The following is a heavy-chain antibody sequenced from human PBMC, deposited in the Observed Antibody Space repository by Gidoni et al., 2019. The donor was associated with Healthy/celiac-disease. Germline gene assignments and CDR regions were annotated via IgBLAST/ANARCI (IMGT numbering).Heavy chain of an antibody. V-gene: IGHV5-51*03. J-gene: IGHJ4*02. D-gene: IGHD1-26*01. CDR2: IYPGDSDT. CDR1: EYRFTNYW. CDR3: VRLGGGSYWVDY. Sequence: EVQLVQSGVEVKKPGESLKISCKDSEYRFTNYWIGWVRQMPGKGLEWMGIIYPGDSDTRYSPSFKGQVTISADKSTSTAYLQWTSLKASDTAMYYCVRLGGGSYWVDYWGQGTLVTVFS.